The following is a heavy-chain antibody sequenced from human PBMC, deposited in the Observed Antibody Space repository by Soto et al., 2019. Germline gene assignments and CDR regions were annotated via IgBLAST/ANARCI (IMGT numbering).Heavy chain of an antibody. CDR1: GAKFTDYA. J-gene: IGHJ3*02. D-gene: IGHD3-16*01. V-gene: IGHV1-69*12. CDR3: ARRLEAFDI. CDR2: GNPFFGTT. Sequence: VHLVQSGPEVEKPGSSLRVSCKSSGAKFTDYAISWVRQAPGQGLEWMGGGNPFFGTTEYAQRCQGRLSITADESTSTVFMELSPLTSDDTAVYYCARRLEAFDIWGQGTVVTVSS.